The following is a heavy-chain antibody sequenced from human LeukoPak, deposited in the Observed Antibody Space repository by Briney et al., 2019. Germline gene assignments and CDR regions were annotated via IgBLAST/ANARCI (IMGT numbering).Heavy chain of an antibody. CDR3: TTGSIFGVATHAEDY. V-gene: IGHV3-15*01. Sequence: GGSLRLSCAASGFTFNTAWMSWFRQVPGKGLERVGRIKSKSDGGTAEYTAPVKGRFIISRDDSKNTLYLQMNSLKTEDTAVYYCTTGSIFGVATHAEDYWGQGTLVTVSS. J-gene: IGHJ4*02. CDR2: IKSKSDGGTA. CDR1: GFTFNTAW. D-gene: IGHD3-3*01.